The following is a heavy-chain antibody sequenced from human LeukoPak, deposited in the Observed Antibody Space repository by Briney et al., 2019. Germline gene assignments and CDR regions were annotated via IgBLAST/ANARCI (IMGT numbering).Heavy chain of an antibody. J-gene: IGHJ4*02. Sequence: GRSLRLSCAASGFTFSSYAMHWVRQAPGKGLEWVAVISYDGSNKYYADSVKGRFTISRDNSKNTLYLQMNSLRAEDTAVYYCARTGGIVGATNFDYWGQGTLVTVSS. V-gene: IGHV3-30-3*01. CDR3: ARTGGIVGATNFDY. CDR2: ISYDGSNK. D-gene: IGHD1-26*01. CDR1: GFTFSSYA.